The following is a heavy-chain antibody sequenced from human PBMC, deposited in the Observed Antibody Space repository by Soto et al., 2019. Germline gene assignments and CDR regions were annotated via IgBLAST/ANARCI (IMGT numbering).Heavy chain of an antibody. CDR2: IWYDGSNK. CDR3: ATRYGSGSYPGAPYYYGMEV. CDR1: GFTFSSYG. V-gene: IGHV3-33*01. J-gene: IGHJ6*02. D-gene: IGHD3-10*01. Sequence: PGGSLRLSCAASGFTFSSYGMHWVRQAPGKGLEWVAVIWYDGSNKYYADSVKGRFTISRDNSKNTLYLQMNSLRAEDTAVYYCATRYGSGSYPGAPYYYGMEVWGQGTTVTVSS.